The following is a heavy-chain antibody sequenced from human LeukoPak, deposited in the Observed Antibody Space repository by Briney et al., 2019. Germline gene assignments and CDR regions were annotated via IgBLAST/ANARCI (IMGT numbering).Heavy chain of an antibody. Sequence: GGSLRLSCAASGFTFSSYGMSWVRQAPGKGLEWVSAISGSGGSTYYADSVKGRFTISRDNSKNTLYLQMNSLRAEDTAVYYCAKGSRDYVWGSYRNWGQGTLVTVSS. CDR1: GFTFSSYG. CDR3: AKGSRDYVWGSYRN. V-gene: IGHV3-23*01. J-gene: IGHJ4*02. D-gene: IGHD3-16*02. CDR2: ISGSGGST.